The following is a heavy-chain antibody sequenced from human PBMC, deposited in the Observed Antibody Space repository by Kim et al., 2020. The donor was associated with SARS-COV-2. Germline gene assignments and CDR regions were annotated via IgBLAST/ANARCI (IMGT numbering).Heavy chain of an antibody. CDR1: GGSISSSSYY. CDR2: IYYSGST. D-gene: IGHD6-13*01. J-gene: IGHJ4*01. Sequence: SETLSLTCTVSGGSISSSSYYWGWIRQPPGKGLEWIGSIYYSGSTYYNPSLKSRVTISVDTSKNQFSLKLSSVTAADTAVYYCARGWQAAAGHKEYDYWG. CDR3: ARGWQAAAGHKEYDY. V-gene: IGHV4-39*07.